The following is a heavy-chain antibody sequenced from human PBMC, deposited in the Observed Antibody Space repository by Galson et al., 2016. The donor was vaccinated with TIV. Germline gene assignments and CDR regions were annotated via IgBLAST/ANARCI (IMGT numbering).Heavy chain of an antibody. CDR3: ATTGVTTGFEY. J-gene: IGHJ4*02. Sequence: SLRLSCAASGFTFGSFAMAWVRQAPGKGLEWVSTISGAARSTYYSDSVKGRFTISRGNSKSTLFLQMDTLRADDTSIYYCATTGVTTGFEYWGQGALVTVSS. D-gene: IGHD4-17*01. CDR2: ISGAARST. V-gene: IGHV3-23*01. CDR1: GFTFGSFA.